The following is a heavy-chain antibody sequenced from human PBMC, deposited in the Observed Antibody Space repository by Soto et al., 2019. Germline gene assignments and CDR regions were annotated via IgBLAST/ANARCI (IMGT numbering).Heavy chain of an antibody. CDR3: ARGDSNTWYGY. D-gene: IGHD6-13*01. Sequence: GGSLRLSCAASGFTFSSYSMNWVRQAPGKGLEWVSFISSSSSYIYYADSVKGRFTISRDKAMNSLYLQMNSLRAEDTAVYYCARGDSNTWYGYWGQGTLVTVSS. CDR1: GFTFSSYS. CDR2: ISSSSSYI. J-gene: IGHJ4*02. V-gene: IGHV3-21*01.